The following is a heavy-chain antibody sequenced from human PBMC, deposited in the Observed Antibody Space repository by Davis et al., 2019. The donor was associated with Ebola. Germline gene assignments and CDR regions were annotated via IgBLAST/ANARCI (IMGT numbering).Heavy chain of an antibody. CDR3: ARVLYYYDSSGYYGY. V-gene: IGHV4-30-4*01. CDR1: GGSISSGDYY. CDR2: IYYSGST. J-gene: IGHJ4*02. Sequence: MPSETLSLTCTVSGGSISSGDYYWSWIRQPPGKGLEWIGYIYYSGSTYYNPSLKSRVTISVDTSKNQFSLKLSSVTAADTAVYYCARVLYYYDSSGYYGYWGQGTLVTVSS. D-gene: IGHD3-22*01.